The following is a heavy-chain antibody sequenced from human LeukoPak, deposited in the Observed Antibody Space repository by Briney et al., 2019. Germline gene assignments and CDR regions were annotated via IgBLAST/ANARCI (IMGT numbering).Heavy chain of an antibody. CDR2: IYYSGST. CDR1: GGSISSGGYY. CDR3: ASGGAYCSSTSCYAFDY. D-gene: IGHD2-2*01. J-gene: IGHJ4*02. V-gene: IGHV4-31*03. Sequence: SQTLSLTCTVSGGSISSGGYYWSWIRQHPGTGLEWIGYIYYSGSTYYNPSLKSRVTISVDTSKNQFSLKLSSVTAADTAVYYCASGGAYCSSTSCYAFDYWGQGTLVTVSS.